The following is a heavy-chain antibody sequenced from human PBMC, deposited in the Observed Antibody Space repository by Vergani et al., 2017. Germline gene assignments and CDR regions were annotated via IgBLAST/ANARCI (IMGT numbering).Heavy chain of an antibody. J-gene: IGHJ4*02. CDR2: ISSSSSYI. V-gene: IGHV3-21*01. Sequence: EVQLVESGGGVVRPGGSLRLSCAASGFTFDDYGMSWVRQAPGKGLEWVSSISSSSSYIYYADSVKGRFTISRDNAKNSLYLQMNSLRAEDTAVYYCARERKSYYYDSSGYYYRYYFDYWGQGTLVTVSS. CDR3: ARERKSYYYDSSGYYYRYYFDY. D-gene: IGHD3-22*01. CDR1: GFTFDDYG.